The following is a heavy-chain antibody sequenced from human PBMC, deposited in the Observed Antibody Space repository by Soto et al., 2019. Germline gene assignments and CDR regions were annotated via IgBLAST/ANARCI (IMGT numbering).Heavy chain of an antibody. CDR2: IYYSGST. V-gene: IGHV4-31*03. CDR1: GGSISSGGYY. D-gene: IGHD5-18*01. J-gene: IGHJ4*02. Sequence: SLTCTVSGGSISSGGYYWSWIRQPPGKGLEWIGYIYYSGSTYYADSVKGRFTISRDNFKNTLYLQMNSLRAEDTAVYYCARGYSYTQPVFDYWGLGTLVTVLL. CDR3: ARGYSYTQPVFDY.